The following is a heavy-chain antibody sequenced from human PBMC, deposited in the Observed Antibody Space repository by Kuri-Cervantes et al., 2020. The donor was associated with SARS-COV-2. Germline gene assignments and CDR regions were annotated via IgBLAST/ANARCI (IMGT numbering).Heavy chain of an antibody. Sequence: GGSLRLSCAASGFTFSDYYMSWVRQAPGKGLECVSVIYSGGSTYYADSVKGRFTISRDNSKNTLYLQMNSLRAEDTAVYYCARSPVWEGYFDFWGQGTLVTVSS. D-gene: IGHD1-26*01. CDR2: IYSGGST. CDR1: GFTFSDYY. V-gene: IGHV3-53*01. J-gene: IGHJ4*02. CDR3: ARSPVWEGYFDF.